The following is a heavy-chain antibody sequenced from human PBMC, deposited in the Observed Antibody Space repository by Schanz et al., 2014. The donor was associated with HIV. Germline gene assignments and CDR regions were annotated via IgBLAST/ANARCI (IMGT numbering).Heavy chain of an antibody. V-gene: IGHV1-18*01. Sequence: QVQLVQSGAEVKKPGASVKVSCKASGYTFTSYGISWVRQAPGQGLEWMGWISAYNGNTNYAQKLQGRVTMTTDTSTSTAYMELRSLRSDDTAVYYCARDLSLASSTPTLAFDIWGQGTMVTVSS. J-gene: IGHJ3*02. CDR2: ISAYNGNT. D-gene: IGHD2-2*01. CDR3: ARDLSLASSTPTLAFDI. CDR1: GYTFTSYG.